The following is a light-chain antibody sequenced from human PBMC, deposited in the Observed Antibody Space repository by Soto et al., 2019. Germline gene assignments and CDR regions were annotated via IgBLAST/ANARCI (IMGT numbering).Light chain of an antibody. CDR2: DTF. CDR1: QSLNSNY. V-gene: IGKV3-20*01. J-gene: IGKJ1*01. Sequence: SVLTQSPGTLSLSPGERATVSCRASQSLNSNYLAWHQQKPGQAPRLLIYDTFSRATGIPDRFSGSGSGTDFTLTISRLEPEDFAVYFCQQYDYLITFGQGTKVDIK. CDR3: QQYDYLIT.